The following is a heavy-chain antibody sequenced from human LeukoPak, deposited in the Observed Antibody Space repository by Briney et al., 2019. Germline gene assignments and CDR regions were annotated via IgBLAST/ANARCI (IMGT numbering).Heavy chain of an antibody. D-gene: IGHD6-19*01. CDR3: ARPIAVAGPSDDAFDI. CDR2: INWNGGST. Sequence: RSGGSLRLSCAASGFTFDDYGMSWVRQAPGKGLEWVSGINWNGGSTGYADSVKGRFTISRDNAKNSLYLQMNSLRAEDTALYYCARPIAVAGPSDDAFDIWGQGTMVTVSS. V-gene: IGHV3-20*04. J-gene: IGHJ3*02. CDR1: GFTFDDYG.